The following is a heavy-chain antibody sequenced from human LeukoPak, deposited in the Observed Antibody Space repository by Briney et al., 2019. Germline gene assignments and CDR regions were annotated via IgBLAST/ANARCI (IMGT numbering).Heavy chain of an antibody. CDR3: ARPLAAAGSRYWYFDL. Sequence: SETLSLTCAVSGGSISSGGYSWSWIRQPPGKGLEWIVYIYHSGSTYYNPSLKSRVTISVDTSKNQFSLKLSSVTAADTAVYYCARPLAAAGSRYWYFDLWGRGTLVTVSS. CDR2: IYHSGST. J-gene: IGHJ2*01. V-gene: IGHV4-30-2*03. CDR1: GGSISSGGYS. D-gene: IGHD6-13*01.